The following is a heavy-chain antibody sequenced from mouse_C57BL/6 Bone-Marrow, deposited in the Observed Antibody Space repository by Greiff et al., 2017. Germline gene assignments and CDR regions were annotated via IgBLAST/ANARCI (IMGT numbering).Heavy chain of an antibody. CDR1: GYTFTSYW. Sequence: QVQLQQPGTELVKPGASVKLSCKASGYTFTSYWMHWVKQRPGQGLEWIGNINPSNGGTNYNEKFKSKATLTVDKSSSTAYMQLSSRTSEDSAVYYCARGAAQATYYFDYWGQGTTLTVSS. D-gene: IGHD3-2*02. CDR2: INPSNGGT. J-gene: IGHJ2*01. V-gene: IGHV1-53*01. CDR3: ARGAAQATYYFDY.